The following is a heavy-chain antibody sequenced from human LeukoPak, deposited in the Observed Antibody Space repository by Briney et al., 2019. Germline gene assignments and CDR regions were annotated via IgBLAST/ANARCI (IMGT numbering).Heavy chain of an antibody. V-gene: IGHV1-69*05. D-gene: IGHD6-13*01. CDR1: GGTFSSYA. Sequence: SVKVSCKASGGTFSSYAISWVRQAPGQGLEWMGGIIPIFGTANYAQKFQGRVTIATDESTSTAYMELSSLRSEDTAVYYCARVPLAAAGTDWFDPWGQGTLVTVSS. CDR2: IIPIFGTA. J-gene: IGHJ5*02. CDR3: ARVPLAAAGTDWFDP.